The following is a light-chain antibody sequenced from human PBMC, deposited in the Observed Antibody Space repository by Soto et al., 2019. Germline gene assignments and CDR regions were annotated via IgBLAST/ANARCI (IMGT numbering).Light chain of an antibody. V-gene: IGKV3-15*01. CDR1: QSVNSN. CDR3: QQYNDWPLT. J-gene: IGKJ4*01. Sequence: EKLMTQSPAALSVSPGERATLSCRASQSVNSNLAWYQQKAGQAPRLLLYGASTRATGIPARFSGSASGTEFTLTISSLQSEDSAVYYCQQYNDWPLTFGGGTKVEIK. CDR2: GAS.